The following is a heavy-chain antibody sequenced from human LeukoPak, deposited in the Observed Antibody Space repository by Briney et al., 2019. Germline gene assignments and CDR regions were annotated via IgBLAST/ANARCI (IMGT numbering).Heavy chain of an antibody. CDR3: ARNGASSGRPYHFDY. Sequence: GGSLRLSCAASKFSFSNYGMNWVRQAPGKGLEWISYISSSSTIYYADSVKGRLTISRDNAESSLYLQMNSLRAEDAAVYYCARNGASSGRPYHFDYWGQGTLVTVSS. J-gene: IGHJ4*02. V-gene: IGHV3-48*01. CDR2: ISSSSTI. CDR1: KFSFSNYG. D-gene: IGHD6-19*01.